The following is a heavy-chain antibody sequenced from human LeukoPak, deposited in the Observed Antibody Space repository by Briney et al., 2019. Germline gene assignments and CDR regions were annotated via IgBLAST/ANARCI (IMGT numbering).Heavy chain of an antibody. CDR2: ITTKPYGATP. J-gene: IGHJ4*02. V-gene: IGHV3-49*04. Sequence: HPGGSLRLSCTGSGFTFGDHTMNWVRQAPGKGLEWVGFITTKPYGATPHYAVSAAGRFTISRDDSRGIAYLQMNSLKIEDTAVYFCARGRIGYCSGTSCYLDSWGQGTLVTVSS. D-gene: IGHD2-2*01. CDR1: GFTFGDHT. CDR3: ARGRIGYCSGTSCYLDS.